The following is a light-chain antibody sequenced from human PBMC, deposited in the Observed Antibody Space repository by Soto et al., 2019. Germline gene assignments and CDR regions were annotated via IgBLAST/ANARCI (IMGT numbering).Light chain of an antibody. CDR1: QSVSSN. Sequence: EIVMTQSPATLSVSPGERATLSCRASQSVSSNLAWYQQKPGQAPRLLIYGASTRATGIPARFSGSGSGREFTLTISSLQSEYFAVYYCQQYNNWPPYTFGQGTKLAIK. J-gene: IGKJ2*01. V-gene: IGKV3-15*01. CDR2: GAS. CDR3: QQYNNWPPYT.